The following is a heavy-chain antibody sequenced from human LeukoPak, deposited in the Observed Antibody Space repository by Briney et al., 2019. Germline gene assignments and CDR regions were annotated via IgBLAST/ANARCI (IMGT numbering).Heavy chain of an antibody. V-gene: IGHV4-39*01. CDR3: ASSRSGYYYIFDY. D-gene: IGHD3-22*01. Sequence: SETLSLTCTVSGGSISSSSYYWGWIRQPPGKGLEWIGSIYYGGSTYYNPSLKSRVTISVDTSKSQFSLKLTSVTAADTAVYYYASSRSGYYYIFDYWGQGTLVTVSS. CDR2: IYYGGST. CDR1: GGSISSSSYY. J-gene: IGHJ4*02.